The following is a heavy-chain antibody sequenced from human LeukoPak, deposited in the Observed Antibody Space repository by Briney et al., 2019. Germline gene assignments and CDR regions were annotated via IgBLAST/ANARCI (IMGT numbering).Heavy chain of an antibody. CDR3: ARAPTPYCSSTSCYNEGGIFDY. J-gene: IGHJ4*02. D-gene: IGHD2-2*02. V-gene: IGHV4-30-4*08. CDR1: GGSISSGDYY. Sequence: SETLSLTCTVSGGSISSGDYYWSWIRQPPGKGLEWIGYIYYSGSTYYNPSLKSRVTISVDTSKNQFSLKLSSVTAADTAVYYCARAPTPYCSSTSCYNEGGIFDYWGQGTLVTVSS. CDR2: IYYSGST.